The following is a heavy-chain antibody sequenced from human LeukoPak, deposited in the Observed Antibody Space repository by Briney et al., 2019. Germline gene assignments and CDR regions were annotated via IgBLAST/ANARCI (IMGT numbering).Heavy chain of an antibody. Sequence: GGSLRLSCAASGFTFTTYWMTWVRQAPGKGLQWVANINENGSEKNYLNSVKGRFTISRDNDKNSLYLQMNSLTAEDTAVYYCATYRRSTLTKQDYWGQGTLVTVSS. CDR1: GFTFTTYW. V-gene: IGHV3-7*01. CDR2: INENGSEK. J-gene: IGHJ4*02. D-gene: IGHD4-17*01. CDR3: ATYRRSTLTKQDY.